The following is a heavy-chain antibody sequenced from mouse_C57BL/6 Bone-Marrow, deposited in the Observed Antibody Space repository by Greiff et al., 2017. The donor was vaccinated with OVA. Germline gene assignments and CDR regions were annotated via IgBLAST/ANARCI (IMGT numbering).Heavy chain of an antibody. CDR3: TTTAQATPAWFAY. J-gene: IGHJ3*01. D-gene: IGHD3-2*02. CDR2: IDPENGDT. Sequence: EVQLQQSGAELVRPGASVKLSCTASGFNIQDDYMHWVKQRPEQGLEWIGWIDPENGDTEYASKFQGKATITADTSSNTAYLQLSSLTSEDTAVYYCTTTAQATPAWFAYWGQGTLVTVSA. CDR1: GFNIQDDY. V-gene: IGHV14-4*01.